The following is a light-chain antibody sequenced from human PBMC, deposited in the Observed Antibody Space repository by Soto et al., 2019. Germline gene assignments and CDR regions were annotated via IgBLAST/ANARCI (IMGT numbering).Light chain of an antibody. Sequence: IQLTQSPSSLSASVGDRVTITCRASQGIAGYLAWYQQKPGKAPKLLIYVASTLQSGVPSRFSGSGSETDFTLTISSLQPEDSATYYCQQLRAYPITFGQGTRLEI. CDR3: QQLRAYPIT. CDR2: VAS. V-gene: IGKV1-9*01. J-gene: IGKJ5*01. CDR1: QGIAGY.